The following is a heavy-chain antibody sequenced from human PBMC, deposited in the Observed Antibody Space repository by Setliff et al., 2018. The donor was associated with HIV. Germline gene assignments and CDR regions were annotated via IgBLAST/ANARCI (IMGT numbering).Heavy chain of an antibody. CDR2: AYHSGRT. J-gene: IGHJ5*02. V-gene: IGHV4-38-2*02. CDR3: ARDFCSSTTCTNWFHP. Sequence: SETLSLTCNVSGVSITSYYWGWIRQSPGKGLEWIGNAYHSGRTYYNPSLKSRVTISVDTSKNQFSLNLSSVTAADTAVYYCARDFCSSTTCTNWFHPWGQGTLVTVSS. D-gene: IGHD2-2*01. CDR1: GVSITSYY.